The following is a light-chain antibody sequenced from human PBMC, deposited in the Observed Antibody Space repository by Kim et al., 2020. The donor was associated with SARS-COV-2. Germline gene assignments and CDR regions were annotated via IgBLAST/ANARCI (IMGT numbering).Light chain of an antibody. CDR1: QSVLYNSNNKNY. CDR2: WAS. Sequence: DIVMTQSPHSLAVSLGERATINCKSSQSVLYNSNNKNYLAWYQQKPGQPPKLLIYWASARESGVPDRFSGSGSGTDFTLTISSLQAEDVAVYYCQQYYSTPPYTFGPGTKLEI. J-gene: IGKJ2*01. CDR3: QQYYSTPPYT. V-gene: IGKV4-1*01.